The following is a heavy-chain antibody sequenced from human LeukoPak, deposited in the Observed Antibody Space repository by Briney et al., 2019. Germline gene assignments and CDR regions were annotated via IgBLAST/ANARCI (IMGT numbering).Heavy chain of an antibody. CDR1: GFTFSRFW. D-gene: IGHD1-26*01. CDR2: INTDGSDT. CDR3: ARDQSIAGPTTADY. V-gene: IGHV3-74*01. J-gene: IGHJ4*02. Sequence: GGSLRLSCAASGFTFSRFWMHCVRQAPGKGLVWVSRINTDGSDTIYADSVKGRFTISRDNAKNTLYLQMNSLRAEDTAVYYCARDQSIAGPTTADYWGQGTVVTVSS.